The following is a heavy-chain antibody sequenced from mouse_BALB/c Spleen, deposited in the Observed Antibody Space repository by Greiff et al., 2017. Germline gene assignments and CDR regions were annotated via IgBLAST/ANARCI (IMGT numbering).Heavy chain of an antibody. CDR3: ARHEGYGNYFAWFAY. CDR2: ISNGGGST. J-gene: IGHJ3*01. V-gene: IGHV5-12-2*01. CDR1: GFTFSSYT. D-gene: IGHD2-10*02. Sequence: EVHLVESGGGLVQPGGSLKLSCAASGFTFSSYTMSWVRQTPEKRLEWVAYISNGGGSTYYPDTVKGRFTTSRDNAKNTLYLQMSSLKSEDTAMYYCARHEGYGNYFAWFAYWGEGTLVTVSA.